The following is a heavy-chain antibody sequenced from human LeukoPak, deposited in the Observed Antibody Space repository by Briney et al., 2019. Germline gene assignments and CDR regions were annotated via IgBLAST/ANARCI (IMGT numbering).Heavy chain of an antibody. D-gene: IGHD6-13*01. Sequence: GSLRLSCAASGFTFSGSAMHWVRQASGKGLEWVGRIRSKANSYATAYAASVKGRFTISRDDSKNTAYLQMNSLKTEDTAVYYCTRPGIAAAAPREDYWGQGTLVTVSS. V-gene: IGHV3-73*01. CDR2: IRSKANSYAT. J-gene: IGHJ4*02. CDR1: GFTFSGSA. CDR3: TRPGIAAAAPREDY.